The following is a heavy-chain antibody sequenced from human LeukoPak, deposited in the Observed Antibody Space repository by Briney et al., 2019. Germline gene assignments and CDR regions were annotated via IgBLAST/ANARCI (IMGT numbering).Heavy chain of an antibody. CDR1: GGSISNSF. Sequence: PSETLSLTCTVSGGSISNSFWSWLRQTPGKGLEWIGYIYYSGNTNYNPSLKTRVTISIDTSKNQFSLKLSSVTAADTAVYYCARVGYSYGFDPWGQGTLVTVSS. CDR2: IYYSGNT. CDR3: ARVGYSYGFDP. V-gene: IGHV4-59*08. J-gene: IGHJ5*02. D-gene: IGHD5-18*01.